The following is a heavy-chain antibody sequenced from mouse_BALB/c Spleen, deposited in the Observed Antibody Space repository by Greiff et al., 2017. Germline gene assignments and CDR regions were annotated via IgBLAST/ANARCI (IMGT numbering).Heavy chain of an antibody. CDR3: ADYDGAY. D-gene: IGHD2-4*01. CDR2: ISSGSSTI. V-gene: IGHV5-17*02. Sequence: VQLKESGGGLVQPGGSRKLSCAASGFTFSSFGMHWVRQAPEKGLEWVAYISSGSSTIYYADTVKGRFTISRDNPKNTLFLQMTSLRSEDTAMYYCADYDGAYWGQGTLVTVSA. CDR1: GFTFSSFG. J-gene: IGHJ3*01.